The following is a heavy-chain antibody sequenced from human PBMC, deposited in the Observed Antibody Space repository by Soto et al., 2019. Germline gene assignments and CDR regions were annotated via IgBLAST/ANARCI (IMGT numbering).Heavy chain of an antibody. CDR3: ASYYYDFWSGPDTNAFDI. J-gene: IGHJ3*02. CDR2: IIPIFGTA. D-gene: IGHD3-3*01. V-gene: IGHV1-69*13. Sequence: ASVKVSCKASGYTFTSYGISWVRQAPGQGLEWMGGIIPIFGTANYAQKFQGRVTITADESTSTAYMELSSLRSEDTAVYYCASYYYDFWSGPDTNAFDIWGQGTMVTVSS. CDR1: GYTFTSYG.